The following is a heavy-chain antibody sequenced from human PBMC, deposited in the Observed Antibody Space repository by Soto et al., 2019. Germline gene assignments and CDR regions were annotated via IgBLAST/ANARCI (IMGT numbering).Heavy chain of an antibody. D-gene: IGHD2-15*01. CDR2: IYYSGST. J-gene: IGHJ5*02. CDR1: GGSISSSSYY. Sequence: QLQLQESGPGLVKPSETLSLTCTVSGGSISSSSYYWGWIRQPPGKGLEWIGSIYYSGSTYYNPSLKSRVTISADTSKNQFSLKLSSVTAADTAVYYCATGYCSGGSCYSQDLFDPWGQGTLVTVSS. CDR3: ATGYCSGGSCYSQDLFDP. V-gene: IGHV4-39*01.